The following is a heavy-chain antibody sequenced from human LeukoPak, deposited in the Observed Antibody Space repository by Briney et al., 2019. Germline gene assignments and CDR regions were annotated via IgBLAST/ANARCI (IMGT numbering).Heavy chain of an antibody. CDR3: ARDGHSSGWPFDY. D-gene: IGHD6-19*01. CDR1: GFTFTTYS. CDR2: ISSGSGNI. V-gene: IGHV3-21*01. J-gene: IGHJ4*02. Sequence: GGSLRLSCAASGFTFTTYSMNWVRQAPGKGLEWVSSISSGSGNIYYADSVKGRFTISRDNAKNSLYLQMNSLRAEDTAVYYCARDGHSSGWPFDYWGQGTLVTVSS.